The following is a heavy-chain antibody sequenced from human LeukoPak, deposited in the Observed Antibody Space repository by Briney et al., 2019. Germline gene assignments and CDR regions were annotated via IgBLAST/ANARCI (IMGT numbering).Heavy chain of an antibody. V-gene: IGHV6-1*01. Sequence: SQTLSLTCAISGNSVSSNSAAWNWIRQSPSRGLEWLGRTYYRSRWYNDYAVSVKSRITVNPDTSKNQFSLHLNSVTPEDTAMYYCARSADGALDYWGQGTLVTVSS. CDR1: GNSVSSNSAA. CDR2: TYYRSRWYN. D-gene: IGHD4/OR15-4a*01. J-gene: IGHJ4*02. CDR3: ARSADGALDY.